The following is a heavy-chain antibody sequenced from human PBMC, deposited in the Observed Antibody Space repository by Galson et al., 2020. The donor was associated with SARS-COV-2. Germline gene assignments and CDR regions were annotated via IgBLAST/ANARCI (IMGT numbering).Heavy chain of an antibody. CDR3: VRKACSSVTCHGRLDS. D-gene: IGHD2-2*01. Sequence: SLKISCAASGFSFSSFAMQWVRQAPGKGLEWVAVISHDGTKTYNTESVEGRFFISRDNSKNMIYLQMNNLGVEDTAKYYCVRKACSSVTCHGRLDSWGQGAPVTVSS. J-gene: IGHJ4*02. CDR2: ISHDGTKT. V-gene: IGHV3-30-3*01. CDR1: GFSFSSFA.